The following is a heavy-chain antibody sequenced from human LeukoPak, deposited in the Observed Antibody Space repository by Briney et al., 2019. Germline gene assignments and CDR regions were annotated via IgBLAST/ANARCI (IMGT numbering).Heavy chain of an antibody. V-gene: IGHV3-7*03. D-gene: IGHD4-17*01. J-gene: IGHJ4*02. Sequence: PGGSLRLSCAASGFTFSSYGMNWVRQAPGKGLEWVANIKQDGSEKYYVDSVKGRFTISRDNAKNSLYLQMNSLRAEDTAVYYCARVNRGDYVTKYIDYWGQGTLVTVSS. CDR1: GFTFSSYG. CDR3: ARVNRGDYVTKYIDY. CDR2: IKQDGSEK.